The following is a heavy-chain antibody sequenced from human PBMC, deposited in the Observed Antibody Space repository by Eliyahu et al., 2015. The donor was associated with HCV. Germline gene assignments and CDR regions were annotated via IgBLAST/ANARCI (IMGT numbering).Heavy chain of an antibody. D-gene: IGHD4-11*01. Sequence: VQLVQSGAEVKKPGSSVKISCKPSGGTFSNSTVNXVRQXPGQGLEWLGGIXXILRRRNYAQKIQGRVTITADPSTNEVFMELTGLRSEDSAIYFCATDYFNYGWLDPWGQGTLVTVSS. CDR1: GGTFSNST. CDR2: IXXILRRR. J-gene: IGHJ5*02. CDR3: ATDYFNYGWLDP. V-gene: IGHV1-69*01.